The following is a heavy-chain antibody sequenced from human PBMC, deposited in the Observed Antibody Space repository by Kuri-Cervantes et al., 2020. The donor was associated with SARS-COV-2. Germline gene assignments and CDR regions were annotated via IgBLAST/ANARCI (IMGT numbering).Heavy chain of an antibody. V-gene: IGHV3-23*01. CDR2: LSGSGVST. CDR3: AKDWDSRGYYLFDH. CDR1: GFTFSSCA. D-gene: IGHD3-22*01. Sequence: GESLKISCAASGFTFSSCAMSWVRQAPGKGLGWVSGLSGSGVSTYYAESVKGRFTISRDNSKNTLYLQMNSLRAEDTAVYYCAKDWDSRGYYLFDHWGQGTLVTVSS. J-gene: IGHJ4*02.